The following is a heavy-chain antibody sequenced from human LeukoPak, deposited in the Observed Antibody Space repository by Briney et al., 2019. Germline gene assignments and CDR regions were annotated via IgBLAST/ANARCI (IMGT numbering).Heavy chain of an antibody. J-gene: IGHJ6*03. CDR2: IYYSGST. CDR1: GGSISSSSYY. Sequence: SETLSLTCTVSGGSISSSSYYWGWIRQPPGKGLEWIGSIYYSGSTYYNPSLKSRVTISVDTSKNQFSLKLSSVTAADTAVYYCARGRWSSGWYGFQYYMDVSGKGTTVTVSS. CDR3: ARGRWSSGWYGFQYYMDV. V-gene: IGHV4-39*01. D-gene: IGHD6-19*01.